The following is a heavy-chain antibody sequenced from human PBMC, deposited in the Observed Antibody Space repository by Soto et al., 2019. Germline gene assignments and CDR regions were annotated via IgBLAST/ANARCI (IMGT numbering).Heavy chain of an antibody. D-gene: IGHD1-26*01. CDR3: ARVKYTGSNSYFDS. V-gene: IGHV4-4*07. J-gene: IGHJ4*02. CDR1: GGCVSNYY. Sequence: EPLSLTWTVSGGCVSNYYWSWIRQPAGKGLEWIGRMYPRGNTNYNPSLSSRVTMSVDTSKNQFSLNLSSVTAADTAVYYCARVKYTGSNSYFDSWGQGTLVTVSS. CDR2: MYPRGNT.